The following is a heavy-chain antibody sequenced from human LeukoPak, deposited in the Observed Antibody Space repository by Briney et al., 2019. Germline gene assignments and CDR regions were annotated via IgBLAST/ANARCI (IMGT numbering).Heavy chain of an antibody. CDR2: IPYNGINK. D-gene: IGHD4-23*01. CDR3: AKDSRGYCGTPSCHSWYFDS. Sequence: GGSLRLSCAASGFTFRTYGMHWVRQAPGKGLEWVAFIPYNGINKYYADSVQGRFTISRDDSTNTLYLQMNSLRAEDTAVYYCAKDSRGYCGTPSCHSWYFDSWGQGTLVTVSS. CDR1: GFTFRTYG. V-gene: IGHV3-30*02. J-gene: IGHJ4*02.